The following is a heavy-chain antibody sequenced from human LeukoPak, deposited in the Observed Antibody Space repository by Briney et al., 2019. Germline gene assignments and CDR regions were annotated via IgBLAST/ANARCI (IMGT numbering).Heavy chain of an antibody. J-gene: IGHJ4*02. CDR2: MYQSGST. CDR1: GGSITSGGSY. D-gene: IGHD1/OR15-1a*01. V-gene: IGHV4-30-2*01. CDR3: SRGGTGPFDY. Sequence: SETLSLTCTVSGGSITSGGSYWSWLRQPPGKGLEWIGYMYQSGSTYFNPSLESRVTILVDRSKNQFSLRLASMTAADTAVYYCSRGGTGPFDYWGQGILVTVSS.